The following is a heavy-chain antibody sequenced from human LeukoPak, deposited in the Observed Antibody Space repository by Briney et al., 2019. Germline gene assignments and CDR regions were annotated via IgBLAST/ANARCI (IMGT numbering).Heavy chain of an antibody. Sequence: GGSLRLSCAASGFTFDDYAIHWVRQAPGKGLEWGSGISWNGGVIGYAGSVKGRFTISRDNAKNSLYLQMDSLRADDTAFYYCTKGSQSTGGRFDPWGQGTLVIVSS. CDR1: GFTFDDYA. CDR3: TKGSQSTGGRFDP. J-gene: IGHJ5*02. V-gene: IGHV3-9*01. CDR2: ISWNGGVI. D-gene: IGHD1-1*01.